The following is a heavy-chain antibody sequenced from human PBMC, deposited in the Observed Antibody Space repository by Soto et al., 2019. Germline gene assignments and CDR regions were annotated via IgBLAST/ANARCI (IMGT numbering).Heavy chain of an antibody. V-gene: IGHV4-59*08. Sequence: PSETLSLTCTVSGGSISSYYWSWIRQPPGKGLEWIGYIYYSGSTNYNPSLKSRVTISVDTSKNQFSLKLSSVTAADTAVYYCASYCSGGSCYFDYWGQGTLVTVSS. CDR1: GGSISSYY. J-gene: IGHJ4*02. CDR3: ASYCSGGSCYFDY. CDR2: IYYSGST. D-gene: IGHD2-15*01.